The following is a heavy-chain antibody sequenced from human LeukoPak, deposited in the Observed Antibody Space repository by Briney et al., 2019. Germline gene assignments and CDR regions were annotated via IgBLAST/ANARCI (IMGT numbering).Heavy chain of an antibody. V-gene: IGHV4-59*01. CDR3: ARQFKGLVDS. CDR2: IYYSGST. J-gene: IGHJ4*02. Sequence: PSETLSLTCTVSGGSISSYYWSWIRQPPGKGLEWIGYIYYSGSTNYNPSLKSRVTISVDTSKNQFSLKLSSVTAADTAVYYCARQFKGLVDSWGQGTLVTVSS. CDR1: GGSISSYY. D-gene: IGHD5-24*01.